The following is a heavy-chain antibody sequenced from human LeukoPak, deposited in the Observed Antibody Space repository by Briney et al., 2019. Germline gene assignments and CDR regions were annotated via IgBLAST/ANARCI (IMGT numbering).Heavy chain of an antibody. CDR1: GGSISSYY. Sequence: SETLSLTCTVSGGSISSYYWSWIRQPPGKGLEWIGYIYYSGSTNYNPPLKSRVTISVDTSKNQFSLKLSSVTAADTAVYYCARGDGAVAGRVYYYGMDVWGQGTTVTVSS. CDR2: IYYSGST. J-gene: IGHJ6*02. V-gene: IGHV4-59*01. CDR3: ARGDGAVAGRVYYYGMDV. D-gene: IGHD6-19*01.